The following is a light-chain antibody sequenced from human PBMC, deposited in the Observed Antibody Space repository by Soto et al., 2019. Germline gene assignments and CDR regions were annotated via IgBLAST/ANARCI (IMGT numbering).Light chain of an antibody. Sequence: EIVMTQSPATLSVSPGERATLSWRASQSVSSNLAWYQKKPGQAPRLLISGASTRATGIPARFSGSGSGTDFTLTISSLQPEDFATYYCQQTYTTPEITFGQGTRLEIK. CDR1: QSVSSN. V-gene: IGKV3-15*01. CDR2: GAS. CDR3: QQTYTTPEIT. J-gene: IGKJ5*01.